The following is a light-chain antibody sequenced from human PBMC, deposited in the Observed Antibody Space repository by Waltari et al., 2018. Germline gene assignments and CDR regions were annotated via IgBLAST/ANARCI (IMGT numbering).Light chain of an antibody. CDR3: QSFDSSLSASV. V-gene: IGLV1-40*01. CDR1: SSNFGAGAD. Sequence: QSVLTQPPSMSGAPGQQVTIPCTGRSSNFGAGADVHWYQQFPGTAPKLLIFGNAIRPSGVPGRFSGSRSGTSASLAIAGLQSEDEAVYYCQSFDSSLSASVFGGGTKLTVL. J-gene: IGLJ3*02. CDR2: GNA.